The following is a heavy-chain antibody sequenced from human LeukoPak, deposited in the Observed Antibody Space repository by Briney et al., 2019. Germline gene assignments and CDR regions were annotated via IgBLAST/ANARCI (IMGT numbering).Heavy chain of an antibody. Sequence: ASETLSLTCTVYGGSISSYYWSWIRQPPGKGLEWIGYIYYSGSTNYNPSLKSRVTISVDTSKNQFSLKLSSVTATDTAVYYCARGGYSYNDAFDIWGQGTMVTVSS. CDR1: GGSISSYY. CDR3: ARGGYSYNDAFDI. J-gene: IGHJ3*02. V-gene: IGHV4-59*01. D-gene: IGHD5-18*01. CDR2: IYYSGST.